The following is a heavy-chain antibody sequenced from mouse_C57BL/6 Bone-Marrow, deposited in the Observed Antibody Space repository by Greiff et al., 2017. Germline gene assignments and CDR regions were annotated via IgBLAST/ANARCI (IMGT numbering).Heavy chain of an antibody. CDR1: GFNIKDDY. D-gene: IGHD4-1*01. CDR2: IDPENGDT. V-gene: IGHV14-4*01. Sequence: VHVKQSGAELVRPGASVKLSCTASGFNIKDDYMHWVKQRPEQGLEWIGWIDPENGDTEYASKFQGKATITADTSSNTAYLQLSSLTSEDTAVYYCTRAGTFAYWGQGTLVTVSA. J-gene: IGHJ3*01. CDR3: TRAGTFAY.